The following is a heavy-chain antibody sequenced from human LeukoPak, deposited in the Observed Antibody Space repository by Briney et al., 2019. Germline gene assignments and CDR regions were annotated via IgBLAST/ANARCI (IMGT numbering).Heavy chain of an antibody. J-gene: IGHJ3*02. Sequence: SETLSLTCTVSGGSISSYYWSWIRQPPGKGLEWIGYIYYSGSTNYNPSLKSRVTISVDTSKNQFSLKLSSVTAADTAVYYCARGTIAAAANAFDIWGQGIMVTVSS. V-gene: IGHV4-59*01. CDR3: ARGTIAAAANAFDI. CDR1: GGSISSYY. D-gene: IGHD6-13*01. CDR2: IYYSGST.